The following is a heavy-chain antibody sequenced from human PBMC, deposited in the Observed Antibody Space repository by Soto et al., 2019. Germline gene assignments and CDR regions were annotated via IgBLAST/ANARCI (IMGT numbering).Heavy chain of an antibody. CDR3: AKDLHSGNYQATFDY. Sequence: GGSLRLSCVASGFPFSSYAMHWVRQAPGKGLEWVAVISGDGSYKYSADSVKGRFTISRDNSKNTLYLEMNSLRGEDTAMYYCAKDLHSGNYQATFDYWGQGTLVTVSS. CDR1: GFPFSSYA. J-gene: IGHJ4*02. CDR2: ISGDGSYK. V-gene: IGHV3-30*18. D-gene: IGHD1-26*01.